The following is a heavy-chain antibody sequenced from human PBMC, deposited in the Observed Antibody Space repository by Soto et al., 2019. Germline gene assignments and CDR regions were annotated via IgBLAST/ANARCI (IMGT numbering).Heavy chain of an antibody. V-gene: IGHV4-31*03. CDR2: IYYSGSS. CDR3: ARVEGSSYYFRHDC. D-gene: IGHD1-26*01. Sequence: SETLSLTCTVSGGSVSSGSYHWSWIRQHPGKGLEWIGNIYYSGSSYYHPSLKSRATISIDTSKDQFSLRLGSVTAADTAVYYCARVEGSSYYFRHDCWGRGTLVTVSS. J-gene: IGHJ4*02. CDR1: GGSVSSGSYH.